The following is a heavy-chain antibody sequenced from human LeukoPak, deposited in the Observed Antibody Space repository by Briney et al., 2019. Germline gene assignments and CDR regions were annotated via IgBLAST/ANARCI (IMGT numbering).Heavy chain of an antibody. CDR3: ARARYCTNGVCYSWGDY. J-gene: IGHJ4*02. CDR2: MNPNGGNT. Sequence: ASVKASCKASGYTFTTYDINWVRQATGQGLEWMGWMNPNGGNTGYAQKFQGRVTITRDTSISTAYMELNSLRSEDTAVYYCARARYCTNGVCYSWGDYWGQGTLVTVSS. V-gene: IGHV1-8*03. D-gene: IGHD2-8*01. CDR1: GYTFTTYD.